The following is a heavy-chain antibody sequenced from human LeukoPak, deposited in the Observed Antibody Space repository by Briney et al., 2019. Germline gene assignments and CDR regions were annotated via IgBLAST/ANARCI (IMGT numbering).Heavy chain of an antibody. CDR1: GYTLTELS. V-gene: IGHV1-24*01. Sequence: ASVKVSCKVSGYTLTELSMHWVRQAPGKGLEWMGGFDPEDGETIYAQKFQGRVTMTEDTSTDTAYMELSSLRSEDTAVYYCATITIFGVVIAPGAFDIWGQGTMVTVSS. CDR3: ATITIFGVVIAPGAFDI. D-gene: IGHD3-3*01. CDR2: FDPEDGET. J-gene: IGHJ3*02.